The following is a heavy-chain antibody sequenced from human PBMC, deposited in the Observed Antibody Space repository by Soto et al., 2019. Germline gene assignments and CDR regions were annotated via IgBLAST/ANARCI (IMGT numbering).Heavy chain of an antibody. CDR2: IIPIFDTA. CDR3: ARNGTLTGYSYGMDV. V-gene: IGHV1-69*01. Sequence: QVQLVQSGAELRKPGSSVKVSCKASGGTFSDSTINWVRQAPGQRLEWMGGIIPIFDTANYAEKFQGRVTITAGASTSTSFMEVSSLRSKDTAVYYCARNGTLTGYSYGMDVWGQGTMVTVSS. D-gene: IGHD1-1*01. CDR1: GGTFSDST. J-gene: IGHJ6*02.